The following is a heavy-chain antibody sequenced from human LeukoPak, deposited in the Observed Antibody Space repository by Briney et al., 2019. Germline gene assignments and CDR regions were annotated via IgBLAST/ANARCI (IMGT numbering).Heavy chain of an antibody. CDR3: ARDNHYDSSGPYFDY. V-gene: IGHV4-61*02. CDR1: GGSISSGSYY. Sequence: SQTLSLTCTVSGGSISSGSYYWSWIRQPAGKGLEWIGRFYTSGSTNYNPSLKSRVTISVDTSKNQFSLKLSSVTAADTAVYYCARDNHYDSSGPYFDYWGQGTLVTVSS. J-gene: IGHJ4*02. D-gene: IGHD3-22*01. CDR2: FYTSGST.